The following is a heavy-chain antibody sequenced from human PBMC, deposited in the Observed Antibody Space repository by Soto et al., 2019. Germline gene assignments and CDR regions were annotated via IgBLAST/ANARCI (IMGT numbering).Heavy chain of an antibody. CDR2: VYHTGST. D-gene: IGHD3-10*01. V-gene: IGHV4-4*02. J-gene: IGHJ6*02. CDR3: ARDPHNGSGNYYIASSGMDV. Sequence: QVQLQESGPGLVRPSGTLSLTCSVSGGSISNINWWSWVRQPPGKGLEWIGEVYHTGSTNYNPSLKSRVTLSVDKSKNEFSLEMNSVTAADTAVYYCARDPHNGSGNYYIASSGMDVWGQGTTVTVSS. CDR1: GGSISNINW.